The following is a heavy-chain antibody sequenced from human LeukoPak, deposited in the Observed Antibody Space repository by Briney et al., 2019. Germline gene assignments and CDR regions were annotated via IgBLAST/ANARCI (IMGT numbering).Heavy chain of an antibody. D-gene: IGHD2-2*01. Sequence: PLASVKVSCKASGYTFTSYGISWVRQAPGQGLEWMGWISAYNGNTNYAQKFQGRVTMTRDTSTSTVYMELSSLRSEDTAVYYCAREGCGSTSCYQTLNWFDPWGQGTLVTVSS. CDR1: GYTFTSYG. CDR2: ISAYNGNT. CDR3: AREGCGSTSCYQTLNWFDP. J-gene: IGHJ5*02. V-gene: IGHV1-18*01.